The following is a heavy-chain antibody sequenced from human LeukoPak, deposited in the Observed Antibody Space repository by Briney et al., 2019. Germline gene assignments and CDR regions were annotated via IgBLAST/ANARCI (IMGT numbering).Heavy chain of an antibody. Sequence: PGGSLRLSCAASGFTFSSYAMSWVRQAPGKGLEWVSAISGSGGSTYYADSVKGRFTISRDNAKNSLYLQMNSLRAEDTAVYYCARMVAYYFDYWGQGTLVTVSS. V-gene: IGHV3-23*01. CDR2: ISGSGGST. CDR1: GFTFSSYA. J-gene: IGHJ4*02. D-gene: IGHD2-15*01. CDR3: ARMVAYYFDY.